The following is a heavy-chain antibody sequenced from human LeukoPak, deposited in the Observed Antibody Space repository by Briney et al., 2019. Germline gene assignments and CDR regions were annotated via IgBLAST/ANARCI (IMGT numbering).Heavy chain of an antibody. V-gene: IGHV3-15*07. CDR3: ATGGINLDF. D-gene: IGHD5-24*01. CDR2: IKSKPDGGTT. J-gene: IGHJ4*02. CDR1: GFIFSNAW. Sequence: PGGSLRLSCGGSGFIFSNAWMNWVRQAPGKGLEWVGRIKSKPDGGTTDYAASVKCRFTISRDDSKNTVFLQMNSLKTEDTDVYYCATGGINLDFWGQGTLVTVSS.